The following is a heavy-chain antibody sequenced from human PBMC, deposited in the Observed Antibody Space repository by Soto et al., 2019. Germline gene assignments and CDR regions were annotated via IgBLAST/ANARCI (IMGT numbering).Heavy chain of an antibody. CDR2: ILYSGNT. Sequence: SETLSLTCTVSGGSISSGDHYWTWIRQPPGKGLEWIGHILYSGNTHYNPSLNSRLTISVDTSKNQFSLKLSSVTAADTALYYCARHSWFGELSLDSWGQGTRVTVXS. D-gene: IGHD3-10*01. CDR1: GGSISSGDHY. CDR3: ARHSWFGELSLDS. V-gene: IGHV4-30-4*01. J-gene: IGHJ4*02.